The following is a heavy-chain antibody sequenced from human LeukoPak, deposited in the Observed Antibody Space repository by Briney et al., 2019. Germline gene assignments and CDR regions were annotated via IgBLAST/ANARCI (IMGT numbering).Heavy chain of an antibody. CDR3: ARPGAAGRFDY. D-gene: IGHD6-13*01. V-gene: IGHV4-39*01. CDR2: IYYSGST. CDR1: GGSISSSSYY. Sequence: SETLSLTCTVSGGSISSSSYYWGWIRQLPGKGLEWIGSIYYSGSTYYNPSLQSRVTISVDTSKNQFSLKLSSVTAADTAVYYCARPGAAGRFDYWGQGTLVTVSS. J-gene: IGHJ4*02.